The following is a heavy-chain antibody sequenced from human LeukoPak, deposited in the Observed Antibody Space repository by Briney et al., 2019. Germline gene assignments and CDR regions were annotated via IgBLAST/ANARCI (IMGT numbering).Heavy chain of an antibody. D-gene: IGHD3-10*01. CDR3: ARGHSYYYGSGSYINWFDP. V-gene: IGHV1-8*01. CDR2: MNPNSGNT. J-gene: IGHJ5*02. Sequence: ASVKVSCKASGYTFTSYDINWVRQATGQGLEWMGWMNPNSGNTGYAQKFQGRVTMTRNTSISTAYMELSSLRSEDTAVYYCARGHSYYYGSGSYINWFDPWGQGTPVTVSS. CDR1: GYTFTSYD.